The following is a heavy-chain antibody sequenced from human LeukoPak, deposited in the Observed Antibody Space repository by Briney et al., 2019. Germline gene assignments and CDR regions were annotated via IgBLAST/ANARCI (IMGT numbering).Heavy chain of an antibody. J-gene: IGHJ3*02. D-gene: IGHD3-22*01. CDR2: ISGSGTTT. CDR1: GFIFSSYA. V-gene: IGHV3-23*01. CDR3: ASHLPTMNDAFDI. Sequence: GGSLRLSCAGSGFIFSSYAMSWVRQAPGKGLEWVSAISGSGTTTYYADSVKGRFTISRDNSNNTLYLQMNSLRAEDTAVYYCASHLPTMNDAFDIWGQGTMVTVSS.